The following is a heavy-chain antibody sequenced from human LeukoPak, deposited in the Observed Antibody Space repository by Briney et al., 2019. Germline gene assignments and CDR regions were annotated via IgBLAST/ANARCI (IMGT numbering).Heavy chain of an antibody. D-gene: IGHD3-22*01. J-gene: IGHJ4*02. V-gene: IGHV4-39*07. CDR1: GGSINSRSYY. Sequence: PSETLSLTCTVSGGSINSRSYYWGWIRQPPGKGLEWIGSVYYSGSTYHNPSLKSRVTISVDTSKNQFSLKMQSVTAADTAVYYCASSPSYDSSGYYYDYWGQGVLVTVSS. CDR3: ASSPSYDSSGYYYDY. CDR2: VYYSGST.